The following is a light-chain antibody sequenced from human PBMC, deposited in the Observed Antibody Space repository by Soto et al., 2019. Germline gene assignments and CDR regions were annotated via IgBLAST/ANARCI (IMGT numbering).Light chain of an antibody. V-gene: IGKV1-5*03. CDR1: QSISSW. CDR2: KAS. CDR3: QQYNSYTST. J-gene: IGKJ1*01. Sequence: DIQMTQSPSTLSASVEDRVTITCRASQSISSWLAWYQQKPGKAPKLLIYKASSLESGVPSRFSGSGSGTEFTLTISSLQPHDFATYYCQQYNSYTSTFGQGTKVEIK.